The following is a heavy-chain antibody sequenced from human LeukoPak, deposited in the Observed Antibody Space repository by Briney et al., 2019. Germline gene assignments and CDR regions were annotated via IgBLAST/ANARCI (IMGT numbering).Heavy chain of an antibody. V-gene: IGHV1-46*01. J-gene: IGHJ4*02. D-gene: IGHD6-13*01. CDR1: GYTFTSYY. CDR2: INPSGGST. Sequence: ASVKVSCKAFGYTFTSYYMHWVRQAPGQGLEWVGVINPSGGSTSYAQKLQGRVIMTRDTSTSTVYMELTSLTSDDTAFYYCSRAKAAETFDDWGQGTLVTVSS. CDR3: SRAKAAETFDD.